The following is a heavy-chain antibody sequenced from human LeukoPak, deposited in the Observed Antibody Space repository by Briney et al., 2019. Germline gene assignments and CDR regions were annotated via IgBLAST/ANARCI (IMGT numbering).Heavy chain of an antibody. CDR1: GLTVSDSY. Sequence: GGSLRLSCAASGLTVSDSYMSWVRQAAGKGLEWVSVIFSGGSTYYADSMKGRFTISRDNSKNTLYLQMNSLRAEDTAVYYCARGIAARPYVPRGFVDYWGQGTLVTVSS. CDR3: ARGIAARPYVPRGFVDY. D-gene: IGHD6-6*01. CDR2: IFSGGST. J-gene: IGHJ4*02. V-gene: IGHV3-66*01.